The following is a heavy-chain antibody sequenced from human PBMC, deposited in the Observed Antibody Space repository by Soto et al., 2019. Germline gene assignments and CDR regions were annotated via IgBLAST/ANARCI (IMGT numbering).Heavy chain of an antibody. V-gene: IGHV4-31*03. D-gene: IGHD2-2*01. Sequence: QVQLQESGPGLVKPSQTLSLTCTVSGGSISSGGYYWSWIRQHPGKGLEWIGYIYYSGRTYYNPSLKSRVTISVDTSKNQVSLKLSSVTAADTAVYYCARKIGYCSSTSCYNFDYWVQGTLVTVSS. CDR3: ARKIGYCSSTSCYNFDY. J-gene: IGHJ4*02. CDR1: GGSISSGGYY. CDR2: IYYSGRT.